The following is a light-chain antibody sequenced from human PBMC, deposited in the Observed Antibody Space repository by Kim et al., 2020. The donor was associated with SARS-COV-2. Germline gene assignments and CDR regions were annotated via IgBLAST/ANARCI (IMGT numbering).Light chain of an antibody. CDR1: SSDVGGYNY. CDR2: DVT. J-gene: IGLJ1*01. V-gene: IGLV2-11*01. Sequence: QSALTQPRPVSGSPGQSVTISCTGTSSDVGGYNYVSWYQQYPGKAPKLMIYDVTKRPSGVPDRFSGSKSGNTASLTISALQAEDEADYYCCSYAGSYTLYVFGTGTKVTVL. CDR3: CSYAGSYTLYV.